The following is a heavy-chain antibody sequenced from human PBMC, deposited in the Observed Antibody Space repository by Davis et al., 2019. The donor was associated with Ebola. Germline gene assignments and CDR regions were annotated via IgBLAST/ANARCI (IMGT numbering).Heavy chain of an antibody. Sequence: GESLKISCAASGFTVSSNYMSWVRQAPGKGLEWVANINLDGNEKYYVDSVKGRFTISRDNAKNSLYLQMNSLRAEDTAVYFCARYRSGLSDVWGQGTTVTVSS. CDR3: ARYRSGLSDV. V-gene: IGHV3-7*03. CDR1: GFTVSSNY. CDR2: INLDGNEK. J-gene: IGHJ6*02. D-gene: IGHD2/OR15-2a*01.